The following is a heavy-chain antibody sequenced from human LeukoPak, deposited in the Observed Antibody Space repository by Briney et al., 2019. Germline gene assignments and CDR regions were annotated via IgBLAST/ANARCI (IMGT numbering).Heavy chain of an antibody. J-gene: IGHJ4*02. Sequence: ASVKVSCKASGYTFTGYYMHWVRQAPGQGLEWMGWINPNRGGTNYAQKFQGRVTMTRDTSISTAYMELSRLRSDDTAVYYCAREPVVVAAVDYWGQGTLVTVSS. D-gene: IGHD2-15*01. CDR3: AREPVVVAAVDY. CDR1: GYTFTGYY. CDR2: INPNRGGT. V-gene: IGHV1-2*02.